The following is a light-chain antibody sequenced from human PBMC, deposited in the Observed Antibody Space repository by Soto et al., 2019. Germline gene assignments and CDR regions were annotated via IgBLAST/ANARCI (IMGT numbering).Light chain of an antibody. CDR1: SSNIGAPYD. V-gene: IGLV1-40*01. CDR2: GGN. CDR3: KPYAGSNTYG. J-gene: IGLJ1*01. Sequence: QSVLTQPPSVSGAPGQGVTISCAGSSSNIGAPYDVHWYQHLPGTAPKLLLYGGNNRPSGVPDRFSGSRSGTSASLAITGLQAEDEADYFCKPYAGSNTYGFGSGTKVTVL.